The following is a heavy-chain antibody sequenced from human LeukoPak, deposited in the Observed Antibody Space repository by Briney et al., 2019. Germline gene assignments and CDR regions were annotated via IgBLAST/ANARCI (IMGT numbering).Heavy chain of an antibody. CDR2: IKQDGSEK. CDR1: GFTFSGYW. D-gene: IGHD6-13*01. CDR3: ARGLSYSSSFSY. Sequence: GGSLRLSCAASGFTFSGYWMNWVRQAPGKGLEWVANIKQDGSEKYYVDSVKGRFTISRDNAKNSLYLQMNSLRAEDMAVYYCARGLSYSSSFSYWGQGTLVIVSS. J-gene: IGHJ4*02. V-gene: IGHV3-7*01.